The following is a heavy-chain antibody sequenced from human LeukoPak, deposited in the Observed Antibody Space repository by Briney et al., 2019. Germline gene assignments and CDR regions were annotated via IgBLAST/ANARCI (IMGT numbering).Heavy chain of an antibody. V-gene: IGHV5-51*03. D-gene: IGHD1-26*01. J-gene: IGHJ3*02. Sequence: GESLKISCKGSGYSFTSYWIGWVRQMPGKGLEWMGIIYPSDSDTRYSPSFQGQVTISADKSISTAYLQWSSLKAPDTAMYYCARPRLIVGADDAFDIWGQGTMVTVSS. CDR2: IYPSDSDT. CDR3: ARPRLIVGADDAFDI. CDR1: GYSFTSYW.